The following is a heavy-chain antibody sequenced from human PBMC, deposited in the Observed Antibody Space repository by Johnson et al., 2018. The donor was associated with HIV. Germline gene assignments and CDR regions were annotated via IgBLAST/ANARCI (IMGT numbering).Heavy chain of an antibody. CDR2: ISGSGAST. Sequence: VQLVESGGGLVQPGGSLRLSCAASGFSFDDYAMHWVRQPPGKGLEWVSAISGSGASTYYADSLKGRCTISRDNSKNTLYLQMNRLRAEDTALYYCAKHIYGYDAFDIWGQGTMVTVSS. CDR3: AKHIYGYDAFDI. CDR1: GFSFDDYA. V-gene: IGHV3-23*04. J-gene: IGHJ3*02. D-gene: IGHD5-18*01.